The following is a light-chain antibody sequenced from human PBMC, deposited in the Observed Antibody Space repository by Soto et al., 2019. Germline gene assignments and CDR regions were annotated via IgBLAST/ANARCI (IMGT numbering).Light chain of an antibody. V-gene: IGLV2-14*01. CDR3: SSYTSSSTLV. Sequence: QSALTQPASVSGSPGQSITISCTGTSSDVGGYNYVSWYQQHPGKDPKAMIYDVSNRPSGVSNRFSGSKSGNTASLTISGLQAEDEADYYCSSYTSSSTLVFGGGTKLTVL. CDR1: SSDVGGYNY. CDR2: DVS. J-gene: IGLJ3*02.